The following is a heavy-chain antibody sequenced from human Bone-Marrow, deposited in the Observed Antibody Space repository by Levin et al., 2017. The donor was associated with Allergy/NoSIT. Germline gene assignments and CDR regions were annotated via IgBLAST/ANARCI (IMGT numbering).Heavy chain of an antibody. J-gene: IGHJ4*02. CDR1: GFTFSTYY. Sequence: ASVKVSCAVSGFTFSTYYMHWVRQAPGKGLVWVSRINSDGSRTSYADSVRGRFSISRDNAKNTLYLQMSRLRVEDTAVYYCVTARPPSRGARDNWGQGTLVAVSS. D-gene: IGHD1-26*01. V-gene: IGHV3-74*01. CDR3: VTARPPSRGARDN. CDR2: INSDGSRT.